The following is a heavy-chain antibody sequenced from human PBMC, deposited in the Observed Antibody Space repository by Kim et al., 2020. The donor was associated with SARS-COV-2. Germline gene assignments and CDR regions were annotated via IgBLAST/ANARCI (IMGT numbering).Heavy chain of an antibody. Sequence: YAQGFTGRFVFSLDTSVSPAYLQISSLKAEDTAVYYCARVIAAAGTEGDYWGQGTLVTVSS. J-gene: IGHJ4*02. V-gene: IGHV7-4-1*02. CDR3: ARVIAAAGTEGDY. D-gene: IGHD6-13*01.